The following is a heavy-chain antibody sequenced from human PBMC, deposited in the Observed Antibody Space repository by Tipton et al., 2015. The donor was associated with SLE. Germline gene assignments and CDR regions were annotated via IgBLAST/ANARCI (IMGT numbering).Heavy chain of an antibody. CDR1: GFTFSSYW. CDR2: IKEDGSEK. V-gene: IGHV3-7*01. CDR3: ARGIAAAGTGNY. Sequence: SLRLSCAASGFTFSSYWMGWVRQAPGKGLEWVANIKEDGSEKSYADSVKGRFTISRDNAKNSLYLQMNSLRAEDTAVFYCARGIAAAGTGNYWGQGTLVTVSS. J-gene: IGHJ4*02. D-gene: IGHD6-13*01.